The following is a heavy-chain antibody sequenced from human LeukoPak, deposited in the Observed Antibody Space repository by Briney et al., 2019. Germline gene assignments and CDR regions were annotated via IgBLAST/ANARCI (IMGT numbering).Heavy chain of an antibody. CDR1: GFTFSSYW. CDR3: ARGRPHGNDY. CDR2: IASDGSST. V-gene: IGHV3-74*01. Sequence: GGSLRLSCAASGFTFSSYWMNWVRQAPGKGLVWVSRIASDGSSTTYAASVKGRFSISRDNAKNTLYLQMNSLRVEDTAVYYCARGRPHGNDYWGQGTLVTVSS. J-gene: IGHJ4*02. D-gene: IGHD4-23*01.